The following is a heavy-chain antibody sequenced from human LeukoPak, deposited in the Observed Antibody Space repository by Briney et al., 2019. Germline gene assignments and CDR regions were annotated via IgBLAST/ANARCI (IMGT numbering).Heavy chain of an antibody. CDR3: AKGSARPWFWYFDY. CDR1: GFTVSSNY. J-gene: IGHJ4*02. Sequence: PGGSLRLSCAASGFTVSSNYMSWVRQAPGKGLEWVSAISGSGGSTDYADSVKGRFTISRDNSKNTLYLQMNSLRAEDTAVYYCAKGSARPWFWYFDYWGQGTLVTVSS. D-gene: IGHD3-22*01. V-gene: IGHV3-23*01. CDR2: ISGSGGST.